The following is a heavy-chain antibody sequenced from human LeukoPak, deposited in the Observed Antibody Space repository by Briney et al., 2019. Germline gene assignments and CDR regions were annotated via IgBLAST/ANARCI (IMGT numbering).Heavy chain of an antibody. V-gene: IGHV3-53*01. J-gene: IGHJ6*03. CDR1: GFTVSSNY. D-gene: IGHD3-22*01. CDR2: IYSGGST. Sequence: GGSLRLSCAASGFTVSSNYMSWVRQAPGKGLEWVSVIYSGGSTYYADSVKGRFTISRDTSKNTLYLQMSSLRAEDTAVYYCARDKEYYYDSSGYYYYYYMDVWGKGTTVTVSS. CDR3: ARDKEYYYDSSGYYYYYYMDV.